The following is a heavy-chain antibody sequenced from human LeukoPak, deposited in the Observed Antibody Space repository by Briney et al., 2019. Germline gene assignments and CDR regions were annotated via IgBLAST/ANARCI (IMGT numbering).Heavy chain of an antibody. V-gene: IGHV4-59*01. J-gene: IGHJ5*02. Sequence: PSETLSLTCTVFGGSISGYYWSWIRQSPGKGLEWIGYIYYTGITAYNPSLGSRVTISVDRSNNQFSLRLTSVTAAGTAVYYCARLHSSRAEEFDPWGQGTLVTVSS. CDR3: ARLHSSRAEEFDP. CDR1: GGSISGYY. CDR2: IYYTGIT.